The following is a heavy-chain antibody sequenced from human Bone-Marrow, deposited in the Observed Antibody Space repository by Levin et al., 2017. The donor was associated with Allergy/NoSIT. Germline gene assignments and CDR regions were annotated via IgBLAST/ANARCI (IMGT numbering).Heavy chain of an antibody. Sequence: ETLSLTCAASGFTFSSFAMSWVRQAPGKGLEWVSSITGGGVTTYYPDSVKGRFTISRDNSKNTLYLQMNSLRAEDKAVYYCARTKVEGGDYLDYFDYWGQGTLVTVSS. CDR2: ITGGGVTT. V-gene: IGHV3-23*01. CDR3: ARTKVEGGDYLDYFDY. CDR1: GFTFSSFA. J-gene: IGHJ4*02. D-gene: IGHD4-17*01.